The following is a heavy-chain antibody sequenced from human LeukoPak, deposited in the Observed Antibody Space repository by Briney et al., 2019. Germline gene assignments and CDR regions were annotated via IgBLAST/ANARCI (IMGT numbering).Heavy chain of an antibody. J-gene: IGHJ4*02. CDR2: IYYSGNT. D-gene: IGHD3/OR15-3a*01. CDR1: GGSISSSSYY. V-gene: IGHV4-39*01. CDR3: ARQTGSGLFILP. Sequence: PSETLSLTCTVSGGSISSSSYYWGWIRQPPGKGLEWIGSIYYSGNTYYNASLKSQVSISIDTSKNQFSLRLTSVTAADTAVYYCARQTGSGLFILPGGQGTLVTVSS.